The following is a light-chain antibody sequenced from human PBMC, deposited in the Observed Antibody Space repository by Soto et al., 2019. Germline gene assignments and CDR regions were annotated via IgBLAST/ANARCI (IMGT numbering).Light chain of an antibody. CDR1: QSVSSSY. CDR2: GAS. CDR3: QQYGSSQS. Sequence: EIVLTQSPGTLSLSPGERATLSCRASQSVSSSYLAWYQQKPGQAPRLLIYGASSRATGMPDRFSGSRAVTDFTLTISRLEPEDFAVYYCQQYGSSQSFGQGTKVEIK. J-gene: IGKJ1*01. V-gene: IGKV3-20*01.